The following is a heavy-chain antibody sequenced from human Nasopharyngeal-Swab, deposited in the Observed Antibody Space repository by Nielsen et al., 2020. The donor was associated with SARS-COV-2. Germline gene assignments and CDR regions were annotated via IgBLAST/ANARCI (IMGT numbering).Heavy chain of an antibody. D-gene: IGHD3-3*01. CDR1: GGSISSSSYY. J-gene: IGHJ4*02. V-gene: IGHV4-39*01. CDR2: IYYSGST. CDR3: ARHSAGSVTIFGVFDY. Sequence: SETLSLTCTVSGGSISSSSYYWGWIRQPPGKGLEWIGSIYYSGSTYYNPSLKSRVTISVDTSKNQFSLKLSSVTAADTAVYYCARHSAGSVTIFGVFDYWGQGTLVTVSS.